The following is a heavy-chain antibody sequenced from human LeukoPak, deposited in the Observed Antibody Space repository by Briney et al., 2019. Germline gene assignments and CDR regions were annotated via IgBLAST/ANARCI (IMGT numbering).Heavy chain of an antibody. Sequence: GGSLRPSCAASGFTFSSYAMHWVRQAPGKGLEWVAVISYDGSNKYYADSVKGRFTISRDNSKNTLYLQMNSLRAEDTAVYYCASDKGGSYYVDYYYYGMDVWGQGTTVTVSS. CDR3: ASDKGGSYYVDYYYYGMDV. J-gene: IGHJ6*02. V-gene: IGHV3-30-3*01. CDR2: ISYDGSNK. CDR1: GFTFSSYA. D-gene: IGHD1-26*01.